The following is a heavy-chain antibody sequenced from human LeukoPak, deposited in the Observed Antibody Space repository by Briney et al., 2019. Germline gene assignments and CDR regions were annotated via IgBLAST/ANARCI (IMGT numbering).Heavy chain of an antibody. CDR1: GGTFISYA. D-gene: IGHD5-18*01. V-gene: IGHV1-69*13. Sequence: ASVKVSCKASGGTFISYAISWVRQAPGQGLEWMGGIIPIFGTANYAQKFQGRVTITADESTSTAYMELSSLRSEDTAVYYCARSAMVADFDYWGQGTLVTVSS. J-gene: IGHJ4*02. CDR3: ARSAMVADFDY. CDR2: IIPIFGTA.